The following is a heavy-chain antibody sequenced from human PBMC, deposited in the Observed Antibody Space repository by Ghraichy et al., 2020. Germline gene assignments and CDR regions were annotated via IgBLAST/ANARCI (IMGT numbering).Heavy chain of an antibody. CDR1: GFTFRNAW. CDR2: IKDKIDGGTT. Sequence: GGSLRLSCAASGFTFRNAWMTWVRQAPGQGLEWVGRIKDKIDGGTTDYAAPVRGRFTISRDDSKDMLYLQMNSLKKEDTAVYYCTTMRYDRSGKPDFWGQGTLVSVSS. V-gene: IGHV3-15*01. CDR3: TTMRYDRSGKPDF. D-gene: IGHD3-22*01. J-gene: IGHJ4*02.